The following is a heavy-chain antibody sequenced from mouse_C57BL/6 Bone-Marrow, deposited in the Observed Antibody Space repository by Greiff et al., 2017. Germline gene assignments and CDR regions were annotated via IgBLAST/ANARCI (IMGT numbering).Heavy chain of an antibody. V-gene: IGHV5-4*03. CDR2: ISDGGSYT. Sequence: EVKLVESGGGLVKPGGSLKLSCAASGFTFSSYAMSWVRQTPEKRLEWVATISDGGSYTYYPDNVKGRFTISRDNAKNNRYLQISHLTSEDTAMYYCARGGGGGWLLLFDYWGQGTTLTVSS. J-gene: IGHJ2*01. CDR1: GFTFSSYA. CDR3: ARGGGGGWLLLFDY. D-gene: IGHD2-3*01.